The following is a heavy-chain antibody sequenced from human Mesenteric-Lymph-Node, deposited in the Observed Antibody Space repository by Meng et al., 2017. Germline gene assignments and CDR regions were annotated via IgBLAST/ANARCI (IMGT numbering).Heavy chain of an antibody. CDR3: ARRGNPYLDL. V-gene: IGHV1-18*01. CDR2: INVYNGNT. J-gene: IGHJ4*02. Sequence: GQLGKAGAGVKKPGASVKVSCKASGYTLTGDGFSWVRQAPGQGLEWMGWINVYNGNTNYAQKFQGRVTMTTDASTSTGYMELRSLRSDDTAVYYCARRGNPYLDLWGQGTLVTVSS. CDR1: GYTLTGDG.